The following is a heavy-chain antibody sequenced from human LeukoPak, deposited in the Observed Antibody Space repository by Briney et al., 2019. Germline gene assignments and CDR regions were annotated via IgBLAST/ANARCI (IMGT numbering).Heavy chain of an antibody. J-gene: IGHJ6*03. CDR2: INHSGST. CDR3: VRGRNTMVRGAIGAETRYYYSYYMDV. CDR1: GGSFSGYY. V-gene: IGHV4-34*01. Sequence: PSETLSLTCAVYGGSFSGYYWSWIRQPPGKGLGWVGEINHSGSTNYNPSLKSRVTISVDTSKNHFSLKLSSVTAADTALYYCVRGRNTMVRGAIGAETRYYYSYYMDVWGKGTTVTVSS. D-gene: IGHD3-10*01.